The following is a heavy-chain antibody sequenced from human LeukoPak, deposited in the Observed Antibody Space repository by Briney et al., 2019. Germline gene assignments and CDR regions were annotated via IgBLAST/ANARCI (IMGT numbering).Heavy chain of an antibody. CDR1: GGSFSGYY. D-gene: IGHD6-19*01. Sequence: PSETLSLTCAVYGGSFSGYYWSWIRQPPGKGLEWIGYIYYSGSTNYNPSLKSRVTISVDTSKNQFSLKLSSVTAADTAVYYCARELSVAGLDYWGQGTLVTVSS. V-gene: IGHV4-59*01. CDR3: ARELSVAGLDY. J-gene: IGHJ4*02. CDR2: IYYSGST.